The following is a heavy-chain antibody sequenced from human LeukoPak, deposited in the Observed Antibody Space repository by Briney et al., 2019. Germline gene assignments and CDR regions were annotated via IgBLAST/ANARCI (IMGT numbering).Heavy chain of an antibody. D-gene: IGHD3-16*01. J-gene: IGHJ4*02. CDR2: ISAYNGNT. CDR3: AGGGPAARLITFGGVTDY. Sequence: GASVKVSCKASGYTFTSYGISWVRQAPGQGLEWMGWISAYNGNTNYAQKLQGRVTMTTDTSTSTAYMELRNLRSDDTAVYYCAGGGPAARLITFGGVTDYWGQGTLVTVSS. V-gene: IGHV1-18*01. CDR1: GYTFTSYG.